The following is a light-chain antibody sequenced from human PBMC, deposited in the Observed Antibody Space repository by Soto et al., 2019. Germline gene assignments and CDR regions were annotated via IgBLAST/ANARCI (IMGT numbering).Light chain of an antibody. V-gene: IGKV3-15*01. J-gene: IGKJ2*01. CDR2: GAS. CDR3: QHYNNWPPYT. CDR1: QSVSSN. Sequence: EIVMTQSPATLSVSPGERATLSCRASQSVSSNLAWYQQKPGQAPRLLIYGASTRAPGIPARFSGSWSGTEFTLTISSLPSEDFAGYYCQHYNNWPPYTFGQGTKLEIK.